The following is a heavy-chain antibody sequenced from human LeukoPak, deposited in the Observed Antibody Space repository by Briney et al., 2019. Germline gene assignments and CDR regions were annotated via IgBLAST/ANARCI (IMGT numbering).Heavy chain of an antibody. D-gene: IGHD3-22*01. CDR2: IYYSGST. J-gene: IGHJ4*02. CDR1: GGSISSYY. V-gene: IGHV4-59*12. Sequence: SETLSLTCTVSGGSISSYYWSWIRQPPGKGLEWIGYIYYSGSTNYNPSLKGRVTMSVDTSKNQFSLKLSSVTAADTAVYYCARATPVYYYDSSGYFDYWGQGTLVTVSS. CDR3: ARATPVYYYDSSGYFDY.